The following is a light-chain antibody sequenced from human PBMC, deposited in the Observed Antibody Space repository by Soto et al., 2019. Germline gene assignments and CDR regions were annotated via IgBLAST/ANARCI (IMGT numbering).Light chain of an antibody. J-gene: IGKJ4*01. CDR2: DAS. V-gene: IGKV1-5*01. Sequence: DIQMTQSPSTLSASVGDRVTITCRASQSVRSWLAWYQQKPGRAPKFLIYDASSLESGVPSRFSGSGSGTEFTLTISSLQSEDFAVYYCQQYNNWPLTFGGGTKVDIK. CDR3: QQYNNWPLT. CDR1: QSVRSW.